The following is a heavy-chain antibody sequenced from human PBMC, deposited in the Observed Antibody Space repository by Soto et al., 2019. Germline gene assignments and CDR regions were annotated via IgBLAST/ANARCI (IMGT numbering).Heavy chain of an antibody. J-gene: IGHJ5*02. V-gene: IGHV1-2*02. CDR2: INPNSGDT. CDR3: ARDRGGPLTWFDP. Sequence: ASVKVSCKASGYTFTGYHMHWLLQAPGQGLECMGRINPNSGDTTYAQKFQGRVTMTRDTSISTVYMELSRLRSADTALYSCARDRGGPLTWFDPWGQGTLVTVSS. D-gene: IGHD2-21*02. CDR1: GYTFTGYH.